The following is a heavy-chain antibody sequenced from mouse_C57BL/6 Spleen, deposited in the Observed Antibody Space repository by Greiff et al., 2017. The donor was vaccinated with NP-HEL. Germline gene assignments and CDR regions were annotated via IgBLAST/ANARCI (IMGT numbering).Heavy chain of an antibody. CDR2: IYRGDGDT. CDR1: GYAFSSSW. J-gene: IGHJ2*01. Sequence: VKLQESGPELVKPGASVKISCKASGYAFSSSWMNWVKQRPGKGLEWIGRIYRGDGDTNYNGKFKGKATLTADKSSSTAYMQLSSLTSEDSAVYFCARGEAYCDYWGQGTTLTVSS. V-gene: IGHV1-82*01. CDR3: ARGEAYCDY.